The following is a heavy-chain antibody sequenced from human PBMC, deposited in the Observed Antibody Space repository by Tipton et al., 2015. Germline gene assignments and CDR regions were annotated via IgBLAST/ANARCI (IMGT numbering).Heavy chain of an antibody. V-gene: IGHV4-39*07. CDR1: GGSISSSSYY. CDR3: ARLRETYGSDSDNWFDP. D-gene: IGHD3-10*01. Sequence: TLSLTCTVSGGSISSSSYYWGWIRQPPGKGLEWIGSIYYSGSTKYNPSLKSRVTISVDTSKNQFSLKLSSVTAADTAVYYCARLRETYGSDSDNWFDPWGQGTLVTVSS. J-gene: IGHJ5*02. CDR2: IYYSGST.